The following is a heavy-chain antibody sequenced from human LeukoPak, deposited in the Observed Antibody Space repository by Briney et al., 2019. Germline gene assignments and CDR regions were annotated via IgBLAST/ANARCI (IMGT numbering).Heavy chain of an antibody. D-gene: IGHD2-15*01. Sequence: PSETLSLTCTVSGGSISSSNYYWGWIRQPPGKGLECIGSIYYSGITNYNPSLKSRVTISVDTSKNQFSLKLSSVTAADTAVYYCARQEFCSGGTCYPRSAFDYWGQGTLVTVSS. J-gene: IGHJ4*02. V-gene: IGHV4-39*01. CDR2: IYYSGIT. CDR3: ARQEFCSGGTCYPRSAFDY. CDR1: GGSISSSNYY.